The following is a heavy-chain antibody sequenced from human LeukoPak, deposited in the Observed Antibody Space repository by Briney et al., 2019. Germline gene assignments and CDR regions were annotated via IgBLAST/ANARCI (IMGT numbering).Heavy chain of an antibody. CDR2: ISDSVGGT. CDR1: GFTFSSYA. D-gene: IGHD6-19*01. J-gene: IGHJ4*02. Sequence: GGSLRLSCAASGFTFSSYAMSWVRQAPGKGLDWVSLISDSVGGTYYADSVKGRFTISRDNSKNTLYLQMNSLRAEDTAVYSCAKGGSSGWYHLDFWGQGTPVTVSS. V-gene: IGHV3-23*01. CDR3: AKGGSSGWYHLDF.